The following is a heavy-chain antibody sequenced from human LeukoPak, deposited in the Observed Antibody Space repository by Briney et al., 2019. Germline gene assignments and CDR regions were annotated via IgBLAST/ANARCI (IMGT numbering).Heavy chain of an antibody. CDR1: GYTFTGYY. D-gene: IGHD1-26*01. CDR2: INPNSGGT. CDR3: ARDGVWWELLRTFDY. V-gene: IGHV1-2*02. J-gene: IGHJ4*02. Sequence: ASVKVSCKASGYTFTGYYMHWVRQAPGQGLEWTGWINPNSGGTNYAQKFQGRVTMTRDTSISTAYMELSRLRSDDTAVYYCARDGVWWELLRTFDYWGQGTLVTVSS.